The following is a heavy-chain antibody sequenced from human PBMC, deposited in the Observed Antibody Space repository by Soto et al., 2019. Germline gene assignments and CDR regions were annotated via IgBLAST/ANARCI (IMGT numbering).Heavy chain of an antibody. CDR3: ATINRQWPEGFAFDI. CDR1: GYTLTELS. V-gene: IGHV1-24*01. J-gene: IGHJ3*02. Sequence: ASVKVSCKVSGYTLTELSMHWVRQAPGKGLEWMGGFDPEDGETIYAQKFQGRVTMTEDTSTDTAYMELSSLRSEDTAVYYCATINRQWPEGFAFDIWGQGTMVTVSS. D-gene: IGHD6-19*01. CDR2: FDPEDGET.